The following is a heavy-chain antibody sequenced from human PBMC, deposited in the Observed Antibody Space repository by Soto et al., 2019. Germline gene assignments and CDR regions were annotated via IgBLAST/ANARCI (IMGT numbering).Heavy chain of an antibody. Sequence: SETLSLTCAVYGGSFSGYYWSWIRQPPGKGLEWIGEINHSGSTNYNPSLKSRVTISVDTSKNQFSLKLSSVTAADTAVYYCARGPWETVVAATLGWFDPWGQGTPVTVSS. CDR1: GGSFSGYY. D-gene: IGHD2-15*01. CDR3: ARGPWETVVAATLGWFDP. V-gene: IGHV4-34*01. CDR2: INHSGST. J-gene: IGHJ5*02.